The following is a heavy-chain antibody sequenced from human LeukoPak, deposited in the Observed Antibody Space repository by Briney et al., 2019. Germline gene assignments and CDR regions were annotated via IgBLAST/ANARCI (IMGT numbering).Heavy chain of an antibody. D-gene: IGHD6-13*01. J-gene: IGHJ5*02. CDR3: ARELVQHLDP. V-gene: IGHV3-7*05. CDR2: INRDGSGK. CDR1: GFTLSTYW. Sequence: PGGSLRLSCAASGFTLSTYWMSWVRQAPGKGLEWVANINRDGSGKYYVDSVRGRFTISRDNAKNSLYLQMNSLRAEDTAVYYCARELVQHLDPWGQGTLVTVSS.